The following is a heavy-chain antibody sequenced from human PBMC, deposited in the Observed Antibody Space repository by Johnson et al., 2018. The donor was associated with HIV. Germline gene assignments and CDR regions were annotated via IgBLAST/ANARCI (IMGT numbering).Heavy chain of an antibody. J-gene: IGHJ3*02. CDR3: ARDGWGSRGWDDAFDI. CDR2: IYSGGST. CDR1: GFTVSSNY. Sequence: VQLVESGGGLVQPGGSLRLSCAASGFTVSSNYMSWVRQAPGKGLEWVSVIYSGGSTYYADSVKGRFTISRDNSKKTLYLQMNSLRAEDTAVYYCARDGWGSRGWDDAFDIWGQGTMVTVSS. V-gene: IGHV3-66*02. D-gene: IGHD5-24*01.